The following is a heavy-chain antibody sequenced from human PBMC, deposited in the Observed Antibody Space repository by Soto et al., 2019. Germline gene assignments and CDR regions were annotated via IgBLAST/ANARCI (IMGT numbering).Heavy chain of an antibody. V-gene: IGHV3-23*01. CDR3: AKGVHNYDSNGYLYFQH. CDR2: ISGSGGST. D-gene: IGHD3-22*01. CDR1: GFTFSRYA. Sequence: EVQLLESGGGLVQTGGSLRLSCAASGFTFSRYAMSWVRQAPGMGLEWVSAISGSGGSTYYADSVKGRFTISRDNSKNTLYLQRNSLRAEDTAVYNCAKGVHNYDSNGYLYFQHWGQGTLVTVSS. J-gene: IGHJ1*01.